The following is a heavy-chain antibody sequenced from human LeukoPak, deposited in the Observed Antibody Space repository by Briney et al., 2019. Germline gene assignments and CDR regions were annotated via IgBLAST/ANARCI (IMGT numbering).Heavy chain of an antibody. Sequence: GGSLRLSCVASEFTFSSHAMNWVRQAPGKGLEWVSSISGGGESTYYADSVKGRFTVSRDDSKNTLYLQINSLRGEDTAVYYCAKGKYSSGGVPDYWGQGTLVTVSS. J-gene: IGHJ4*02. CDR2: ISGGGEST. CDR3: AKGKYSSGGVPDY. CDR1: EFTFSSHA. V-gene: IGHV3-23*01. D-gene: IGHD6-19*01.